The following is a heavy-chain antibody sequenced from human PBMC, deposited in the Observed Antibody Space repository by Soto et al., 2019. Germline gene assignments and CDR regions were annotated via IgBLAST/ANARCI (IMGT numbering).Heavy chain of an antibody. Sequence: SVKVSCKASGGTFSSYAISWVRQAPGQGLEWMGGIIPIFGTANYAQKFQGRVTITADKSTSTAYMELSSLRSEDTAVYYCAIDILTGYYKRPHAFDIWGQGTMVTVSS. CDR2: IIPIFGTA. J-gene: IGHJ3*02. V-gene: IGHV1-69*06. D-gene: IGHD3-9*01. CDR1: GGTFSSYA. CDR3: AIDILTGYYKRPHAFDI.